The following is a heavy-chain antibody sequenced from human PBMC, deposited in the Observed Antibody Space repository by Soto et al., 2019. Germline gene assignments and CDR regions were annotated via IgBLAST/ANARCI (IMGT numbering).Heavy chain of an antibody. CDR3: DSYGDFDY. CDR2: IIPIFGTP. D-gene: IGHD4-17*01. J-gene: IGHJ4*02. CDR1: GGTFNSYV. Sequence: QVQLVQSGPVVRKPGSSVKVSCKASGGTFNSYVINWVRQAPGQGLEWMGGIIPIFGTPNYAQKFQGRVTITADESTSTAYMELSSLRSDDTAFYFCDSYGDFDYWGQGTLVTVSS. V-gene: IGHV1-69*01.